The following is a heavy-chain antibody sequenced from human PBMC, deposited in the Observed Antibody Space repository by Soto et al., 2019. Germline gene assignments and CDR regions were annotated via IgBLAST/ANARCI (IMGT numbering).Heavy chain of an antibody. Sequence: WASVKVSCKASGGTFSSYAISWVRQAPGQGLEWMGGIIPIFGTANYAQKFQGRVTITADKSTSTAYMELSSLRSEDTAVYYCARVGGIYYGSASEGYWGQGTLVTVSS. CDR3: ARVGGIYYGSASEGY. CDR2: IIPIFGTA. J-gene: IGHJ4*02. D-gene: IGHD3-10*01. CDR1: GGTFSSYA. V-gene: IGHV1-69*06.